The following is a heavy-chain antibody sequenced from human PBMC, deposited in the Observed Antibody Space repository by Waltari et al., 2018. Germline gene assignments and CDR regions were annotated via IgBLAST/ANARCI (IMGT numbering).Heavy chain of an antibody. CDR1: GYTFTSYA. Sequence: QVQLVQSGAEVKKPGASVKVSCKASGYTFTSYAMHWVRQAPGQRLEWMGWINAGNGNTKYSQKFQGRVTITRDTSASTAYMELSSLRSEDTAVYYCARFVDRYGMDVWGQGTTVTVSS. CDR2: INAGNGNT. D-gene: IGHD2-15*01. CDR3: ARFVDRYGMDV. J-gene: IGHJ6*02. V-gene: IGHV1-3*01.